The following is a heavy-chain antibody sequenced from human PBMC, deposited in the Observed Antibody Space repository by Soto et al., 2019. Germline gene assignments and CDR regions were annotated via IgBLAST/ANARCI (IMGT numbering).Heavy chain of an antibody. CDR1: GYTFTSYG. D-gene: IGHD4-17*01. CDR2: ISAYNGNT. J-gene: IGHJ6*02. CDR3: AKDYGDYAYRAYFDYYGMDV. V-gene: IGHV1-18*01. Sequence: ASVKVSCKASGYTFTSYGISWVRQAPGQGLEWMGWISAYNGNTNYAQKLQGRVTMTTDTSTSTAYMELRSLRSDDTAVYYCAKDYGDYAYRAYFDYYGMDVWGQGTTVTVS.